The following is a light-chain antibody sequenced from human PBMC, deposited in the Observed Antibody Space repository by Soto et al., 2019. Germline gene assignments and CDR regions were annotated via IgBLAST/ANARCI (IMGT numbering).Light chain of an antibody. J-gene: IGKJ1*01. CDR3: QQYGGTART. V-gene: IGKV3-20*01. CDR1: QSVSSNY. CDR2: ATS. Sequence: SVLTQSPGTLSLSPGERATLSCRASQSVSSNYVAWYQQKPGQAPRLLIHATSNRATGVPDRFSGGGSGTDFTLTISRLETEDRAVYYCQQYGGTARTFGQGTKVDIK.